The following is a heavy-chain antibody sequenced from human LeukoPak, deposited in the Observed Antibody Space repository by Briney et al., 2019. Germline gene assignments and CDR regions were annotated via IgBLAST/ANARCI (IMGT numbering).Heavy chain of an antibody. CDR3: ARHPNLDY. CDR2: VNPNSGGT. CDR1: GYTFTDYY. J-gene: IGHJ4*02. Sequence: ASVKVSCKASGYTFTDYYIHWVRQAPGQGLEWMGWVNPNSGGTSYAQKFQDRVTLTRDTSIRTAYMELSRLTSDDTAVYYCARHPNLDYWGQGTLVFVSS. V-gene: IGHV1-2*02.